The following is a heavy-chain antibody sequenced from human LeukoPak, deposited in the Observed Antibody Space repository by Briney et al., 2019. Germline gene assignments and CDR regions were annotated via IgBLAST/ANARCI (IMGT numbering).Heavy chain of an antibody. CDR2: IKQDGSEK. J-gene: IGHJ5*02. V-gene: IGHV3-7*01. CDR1: GFTFSSYW. Sequence: GESLRLSCAASGFTFSSYWMSWVRQAPGKGLEWVANIKQDGSEKYHVDSVKGRFTISRDNAKNPLYLQMNSLRAEDTAVYYCARDLDVVVPAAINGWFDPWGQGTLVTVSS. D-gene: IGHD2-2*02. CDR3: ARDLDVVVPAAINGWFDP.